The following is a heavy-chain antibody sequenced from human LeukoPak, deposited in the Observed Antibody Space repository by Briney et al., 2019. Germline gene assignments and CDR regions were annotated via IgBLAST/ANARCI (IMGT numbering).Heavy chain of an antibody. D-gene: IGHD3-9*01. J-gene: IGHJ5*01. Sequence: ASVKVSCKTPGYNFSNYAVNWVRQAPGQGLEWRGWINTNTGNPTYAQGFTGRFVFSLDTSVSTAYLQISGLQAEDTAVYYCARLGYFDYIMNLPDSWGQGTLVTVSS. V-gene: IGHV7-4-1*02. CDR1: GYNFSNYA. CDR3: ARLGYFDYIMNLPDS. CDR2: INTNTGNP.